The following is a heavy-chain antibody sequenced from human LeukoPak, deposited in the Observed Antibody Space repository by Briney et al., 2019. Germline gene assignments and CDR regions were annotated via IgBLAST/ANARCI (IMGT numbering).Heavy chain of an antibody. D-gene: IGHD6-13*01. CDR3: ARGMKQQLWAFDY. J-gene: IGHJ4*02. Sequence: ASVKVSCKASGGTFSSYAISWVRQAPGQGLEWMGGISPIFGTANYAQKFQGRVTITADESTSTAYMELSSLRSEDTAVYYCARGMKQQLWAFDYWGQGTLVTVSS. CDR1: GGTFSSYA. V-gene: IGHV1-69*13. CDR2: ISPIFGTA.